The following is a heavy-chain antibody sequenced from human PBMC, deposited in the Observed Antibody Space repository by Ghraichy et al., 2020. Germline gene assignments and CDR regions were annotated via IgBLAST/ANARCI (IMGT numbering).Heavy chain of an antibody. CDR2: ISGRGDST. J-gene: IGHJ4*02. D-gene: IGHD1-1*01. V-gene: IGHV3-23*01. CDR1: GFTFGGHA. Sequence: GGSLRLSCAASGFTFGGHAMTWVRQAPGKGLEWVSSISGRGDSTYYADSVKGRFTISSDNSKNTVYLQMNSLRVEDAAVYYCARRVSPDNGWGPFDYWGQGTLVTVCS. CDR3: ARRVSPDNGWGPFDY.